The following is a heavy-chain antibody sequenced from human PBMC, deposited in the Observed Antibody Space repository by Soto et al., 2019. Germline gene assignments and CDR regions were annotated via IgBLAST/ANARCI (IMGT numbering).Heavy chain of an antibody. CDR1: GYTFTSSW. D-gene: IGHD6-19*01. J-gene: IGHJ3*02. Sequence: PGESLRISCQGSGYTFTSSWISWVRKMPGRGLEWMGKIDPRDSYTKYSPSFQDHVTISADKSISTAYLQWSSLKASDTAMYFCARPGYSSGGSAFEIWGQGTVVTVS. CDR3: ARPGYSSGGSAFEI. CDR2: IDPRDSYT. V-gene: IGHV5-10-1*01.